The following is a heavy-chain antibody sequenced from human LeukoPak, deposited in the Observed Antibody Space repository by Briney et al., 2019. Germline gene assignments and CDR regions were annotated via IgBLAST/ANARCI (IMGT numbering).Heavy chain of an antibody. Sequence: SETLSLTCTVSGGSISSSSYYWGWIRQPPGKGLEWIGSIYYSGSTYYNPSLKSRVTISVDTSKNQFSLQLNSVTPEDTAVYYCARDLSRRGVMVRGVITDAFDIWGQGTMVTVSS. J-gene: IGHJ3*02. V-gene: IGHV4-39*02. D-gene: IGHD3-10*01. CDR2: IYYSGST. CDR3: ARDLSRRGVMVRGVITDAFDI. CDR1: GGSISSSSYY.